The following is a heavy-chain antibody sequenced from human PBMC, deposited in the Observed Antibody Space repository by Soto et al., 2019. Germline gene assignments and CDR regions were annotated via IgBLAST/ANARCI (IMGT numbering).Heavy chain of an antibody. D-gene: IGHD3-16*01. V-gene: IGHV3-33*01. CDR3: ASEDLPWIRGIDY. J-gene: IGHJ4*02. Sequence: QVQLVESGGGVVQPGRSLRLSCAASGFTFSSYGMHWVRQAPGKGLEWVAVIWYDGSNKYYADSVKGRFTISRDNSKNTLYLQMNSLRAEDTAVYYCASEDLPWIRGIDYWGQGTLVTVSS. CDR1: GFTFSSYG. CDR2: IWYDGSNK.